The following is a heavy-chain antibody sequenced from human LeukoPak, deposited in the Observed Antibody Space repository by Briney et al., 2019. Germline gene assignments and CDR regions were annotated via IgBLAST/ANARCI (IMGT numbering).Heavy chain of an antibody. CDR3: AREDVRKLDC. J-gene: IGHJ4*02. Sequence: GGSLRLSCATSGFIFSGCYMSWIRQAPGKGLEWVTLIRFDGTNQYYADSVKGQFAISRDNSKNTVYLQMNSLIAEDTAVYYCAREDVRKLDCWGQGTLVTVSS. D-gene: IGHD3-10*02. CDR2: IRFDGTNQ. CDR1: GFIFSGCY. V-gene: IGHV3-30*02.